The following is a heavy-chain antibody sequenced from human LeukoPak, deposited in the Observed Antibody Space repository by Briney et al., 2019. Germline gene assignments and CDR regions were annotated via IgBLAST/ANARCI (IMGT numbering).Heavy chain of an antibody. CDR1: GFTFDDYA. CDR2: ISWNSGSI. CDR3: TKEGYSDGFDY. J-gene: IGHJ4*02. Sequence: GRSLRLSCAASGFTFDDYAMHWVRQAPGKGLEWVSGISWNSGSIGYADSVKGRFTISRDNAKSSLYLQMNSLRAEDMALYYCTKEGYSDGFDYWGQGTLVTVSS. D-gene: IGHD1-1*01. V-gene: IGHV3-9*03.